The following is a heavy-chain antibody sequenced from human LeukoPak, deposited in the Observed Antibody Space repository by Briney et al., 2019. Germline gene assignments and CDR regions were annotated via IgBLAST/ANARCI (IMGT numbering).Heavy chain of an antibody. CDR3: ARAHYYYYYMDV. V-gene: IGHV3-7*01. Sequence: GGSLRLSCEASGFSFSDHWMSWVRQAPGKGLEWVANIKQDGSEKYYVDSVKGRFTISRDNAKNSLYLQMNSLRAEDTAVYYCARAHYYYYYMDVWGKGTTVTVSS. CDR2: IKQDGSEK. CDR1: GFSFSDHW. J-gene: IGHJ6*03.